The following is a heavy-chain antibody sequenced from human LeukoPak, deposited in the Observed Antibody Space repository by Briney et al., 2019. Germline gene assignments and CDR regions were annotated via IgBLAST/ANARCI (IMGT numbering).Heavy chain of an antibody. V-gene: IGHV3-7*01. J-gene: IGHJ2*01. CDR3: ARHLRQWLGFSNPLKDGYFDL. CDR2: IKQDGSEK. D-gene: IGHD6-19*01. CDR1: EFTFSTYW. Sequence: GGSLRLSCAASEFTFSTYWMSWVRQAPGKGLEWVASIKQDGSEKYSVDSVKGRFTISRDNAKNSLYLQMNSLRAEDTAVYYCARHLRQWLGFSNPLKDGYFDLWGRGTLVTVSS.